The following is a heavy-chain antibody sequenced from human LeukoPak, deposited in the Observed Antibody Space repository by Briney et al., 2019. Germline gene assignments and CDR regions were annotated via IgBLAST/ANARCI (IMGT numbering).Heavy chain of an antibody. Sequence: PGGSLRLSCVASGFTFSDYAMAWVRQAPGKGLEWVAVISYDGTNKYYAESVRGRFTISRDNSQNTLYLYMSSLTGADTSVYYCVLTTIGVVYYFDYWGQGTLVTVSS. V-gene: IGHV3-30*04. J-gene: IGHJ4*02. CDR1: GFTFSDYA. CDR3: VLTTIGVVYYFDY. CDR2: ISYDGTNK. D-gene: IGHD1/OR15-1a*01.